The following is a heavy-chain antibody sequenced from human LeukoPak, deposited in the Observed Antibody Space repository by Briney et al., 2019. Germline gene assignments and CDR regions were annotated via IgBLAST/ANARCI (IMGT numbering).Heavy chain of an antibody. CDR2: LTGSGGNT. J-gene: IGHJ6*03. CDR3: VKFRGIQHYNYHMDV. CDR1: GFTFSSYA. D-gene: IGHD3-10*01. V-gene: IGHV3-23*01. Sequence: GGSQRLSCAASGFTFSSYAMSWVRQAPGKGLEWVSGLTGSGGNTYYADSVEGRFTISRDNSKNTLSLQMNSLRAEDAAVYYCVKFRGIQHYNYHMDVWGKGTTVTVSS.